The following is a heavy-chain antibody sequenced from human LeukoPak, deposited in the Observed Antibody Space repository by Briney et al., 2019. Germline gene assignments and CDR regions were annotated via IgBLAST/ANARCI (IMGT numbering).Heavy chain of an antibody. D-gene: IGHD2-2*01. CDR3: ARLAQLNAFDI. V-gene: IGHV4-59*08. CDR2: IYYSGST. Sequence: SETLSLTCTVSGGSISSYYWSWIRQPPGKGLEWIGYIYYSGSTNYNPSLKSRVTISVDTSKNQFSLKLSSVTAADTAVYYCARLAQLNAFDIWGQGTMVTVSS. J-gene: IGHJ3*02. CDR1: GGSISSYY.